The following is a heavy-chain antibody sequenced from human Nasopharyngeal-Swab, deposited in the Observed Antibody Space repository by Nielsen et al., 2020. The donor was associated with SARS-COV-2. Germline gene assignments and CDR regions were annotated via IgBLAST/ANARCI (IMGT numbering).Heavy chain of an antibody. D-gene: IGHD4-23*01. CDR3: ARVEDDYGGNMMFDC. J-gene: IGHJ4*02. CDR1: GGSISRTIYY. CDR2: AYYSGTS. V-gene: IGHV4-39*07. Sequence: SETLSLTCTVPGGSISRTIYYWGWLRQPPGKGLEWIGSAYYSGTSYYNPSLKSRVTISVDTSKNQFSLKLTSVTAADTAVYYCARVEDDYGGNMMFDCWGQGTLVTVSS.